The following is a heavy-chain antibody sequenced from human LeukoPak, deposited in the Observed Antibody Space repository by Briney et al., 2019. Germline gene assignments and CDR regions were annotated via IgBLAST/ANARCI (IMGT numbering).Heavy chain of an antibody. CDR2: IYHSGST. CDR1: GYSISSGYY. Sequence: PSETLSLTCTVSGYSISSGYYWGWIRQPPGKGLEWIGSIYHSGSTYYNPSLKSRVTISVDTSKNQFSLKLSSVTAADTAVYYCARDSNMGTPYYGSGSFTAYYFDYWGQGTLVTVSS. CDR3: ARDSNMGTPYYGSGSFTAYYFDY. D-gene: IGHD3-10*01. V-gene: IGHV4-38-2*02. J-gene: IGHJ4*02.